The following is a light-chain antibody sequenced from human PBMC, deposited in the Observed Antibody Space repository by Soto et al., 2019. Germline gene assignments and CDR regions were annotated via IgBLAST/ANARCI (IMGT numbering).Light chain of an antibody. CDR2: GAF. CDR1: QSVSNN. CDR3: QQYGSSPLIS. Sequence: IVMTQSPATLSVSPGERATLSCRASQSVSNNLAWYQQKPGQAPRLLIYGAFTRATGIPARFSGSGSGRDFTLTISGLEPEDFAVYYCQQYGSSPLISFGQGTRLEI. J-gene: IGKJ5*01. V-gene: IGKV3-15*01.